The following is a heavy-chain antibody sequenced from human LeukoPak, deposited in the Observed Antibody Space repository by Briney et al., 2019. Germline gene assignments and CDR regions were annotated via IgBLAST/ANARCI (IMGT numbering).Heavy chain of an antibody. V-gene: IGHV4-39*07. CDR1: GGSISSYY. Sequence: SETLSLTCTVSGGSISSYYWGWIRQPPGKGLEWIGSIYYSGSTYYNPSLKSRVTISVDTSKNQFSLKLSSVTAADTAVYYCAREGPAHNWFDPWGQGTLVTVSS. CDR3: AREGPAHNWFDP. CDR2: IYYSGST. J-gene: IGHJ5*02.